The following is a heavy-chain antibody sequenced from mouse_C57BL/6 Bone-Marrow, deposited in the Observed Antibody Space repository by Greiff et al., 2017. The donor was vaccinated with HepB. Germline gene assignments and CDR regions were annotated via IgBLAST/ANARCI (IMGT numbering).Heavy chain of an antibody. CDR2: ISNLAYSI. CDR1: GFTFSDYG. V-gene: IGHV5-15*01. CDR3: ARYYDYWYFDV. Sequence: EVQLVESGGGLVQPGGSLKLSCAASGFTFSDYGMAWVRQAPRKGPEWVAFISNLAYSIYYADTVTGRFTISRENAKNTLYLEMSSLRSEDTAMYYCARYYDYWYFDVWGTGTTVTVSS. J-gene: IGHJ1*03. D-gene: IGHD2-4*01.